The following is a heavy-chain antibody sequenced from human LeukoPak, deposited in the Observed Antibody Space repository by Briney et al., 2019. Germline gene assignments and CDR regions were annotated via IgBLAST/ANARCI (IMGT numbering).Heavy chain of an antibody. V-gene: IGHV4-59*08. CDR3: ARHPEGMDV. CDR2: IYYSGST. Sequence: GSLRLSCAASGFTFSSYAMSWVRQPPGKGLEWIGYIYYSGSTNYNPSLKSRVTISVDTSKNQFSLKLSSVTAADTAVYYCARHPEGMDVWGQGTTVTVSS. J-gene: IGHJ6*02. CDR1: GFTFSSYA.